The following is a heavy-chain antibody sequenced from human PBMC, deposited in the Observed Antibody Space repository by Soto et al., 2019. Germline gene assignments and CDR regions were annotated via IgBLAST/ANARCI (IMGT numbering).Heavy chain of an antibody. CDR2: INRDGSST. J-gene: IGHJ4*02. V-gene: IGHV3-74*01. CDR3: AREIVTTGEYYFDS. D-gene: IGHD1-1*01. Sequence: GGSLRLSCAASGFTFRSYWIHWVRQAPGKGLVWVSRINRDGSSTSYADSVKGRVTISRDTAKNTLYLQMNSLRAEDTAVYYCAREIVTTGEYYFDSWGLGTLVTISS. CDR1: GFTFRSYW.